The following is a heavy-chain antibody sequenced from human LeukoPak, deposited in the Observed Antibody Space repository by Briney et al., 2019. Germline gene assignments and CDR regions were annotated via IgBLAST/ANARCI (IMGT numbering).Heavy chain of an antibody. V-gene: IGHV4-34*01. J-gene: IGHJ5*02. CDR1: GGSFSGYY. Sequence: SETLSLTCAVNGGSFSGYYWSWIRQPPGKGLEWIGEINHSGSTNYNPSLKSRVTISVDTSKNQFSLKLSSVTAADTAVYYCARYGTPRSGWLRTNNWFDPWGQGTLVTVSS. CDR3: ARYGTPRSGWLRTNNWFDP. D-gene: IGHD6-19*01. CDR2: INHSGST.